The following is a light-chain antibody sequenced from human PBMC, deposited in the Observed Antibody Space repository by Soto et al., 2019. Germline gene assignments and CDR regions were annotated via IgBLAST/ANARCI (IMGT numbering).Light chain of an antibody. J-gene: IGKJ4*01. Sequence: EIVMTQSPATLSVSPGETATLSCRASQSVSYNLAWYQQKPGQGPRLLIYGAFTRATGIPARFSGSGSGTESTLTISSLQSEDVAVYYCQHYKNWPPLTFGGGTKVEIK. CDR2: GAF. V-gene: IGKV3D-15*01. CDR1: QSVSYN. CDR3: QHYKNWPPLT.